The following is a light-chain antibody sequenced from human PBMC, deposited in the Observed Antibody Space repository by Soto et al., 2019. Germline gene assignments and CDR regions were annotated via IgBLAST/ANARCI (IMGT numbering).Light chain of an antibody. CDR1: SSDVGAYNR. CDR2: GVT. J-gene: IGLJ1*01. Sequence: QSALTQPPSVSGSPGQSITISCTGTSSDVGAYNRVSWYQQHPGKAPKLIIYGVTNRPSGISNRFSGSKSGSTASLTISGLQPEDEAGYSCNSYTTTSTDVFGTGTKVTVL. CDR3: NSYTTTSTDV. V-gene: IGLV2-14*01.